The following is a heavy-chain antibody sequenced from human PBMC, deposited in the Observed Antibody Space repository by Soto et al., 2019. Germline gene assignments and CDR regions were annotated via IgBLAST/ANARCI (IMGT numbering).Heavy chain of an antibody. CDR3: ARDWGGIVATGGFYYYNGLDF. D-gene: IGHD6-13*01. CDR2: ISIYKANT. CDR1: GYAFTNSG. V-gene: IGHV1-18*01. J-gene: IGHJ6*02. Sequence: QVPLVQSGAEVKKPGASVKVSCKAFGYAFTNSGISWVRQAPGQGLQWMGWISIYKANTNYAERFVGRVTMTRETSTRTAYMELRNLKSDDTAVYYCARDWGGIVATGGFYYYNGLDFWGQGTTVTVSS.